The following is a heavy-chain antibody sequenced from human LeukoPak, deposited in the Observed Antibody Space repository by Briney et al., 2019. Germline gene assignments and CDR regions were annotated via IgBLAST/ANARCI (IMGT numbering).Heavy chain of an antibody. CDR1: GFTFSSYA. J-gene: IGHJ4*02. CDR3: AKDETMVRGGSRPY. Sequence: GGSLRLSCAASGFTFSSYAMSWVRQAPGKGLGWFSGISGSGDSSYYADSVKGRFTISRDNSKNTLYLQMNSLRAEDTAVYYCAKDETMVRGGSRPYWGQGTPVTVSS. D-gene: IGHD3-10*01. CDR2: ISGSGDSS. V-gene: IGHV3-23*01.